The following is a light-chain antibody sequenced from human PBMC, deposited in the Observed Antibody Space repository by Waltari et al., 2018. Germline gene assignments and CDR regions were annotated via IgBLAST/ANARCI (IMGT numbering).Light chain of an antibody. CDR2: KAS. V-gene: IGKV1-5*03. CDR3: QQYKSPPWT. Sequence: DIQMTQSPSTLSASVGARVTITCRASQSISSWLAWYQQKPGQAPNLLIFKASSLEKGVPSRFSGSGSGTEFTLTINSLQPDDFATYYCQQYKSPPWTFGQGTKVDI. CDR1: QSISSW. J-gene: IGKJ1*01.